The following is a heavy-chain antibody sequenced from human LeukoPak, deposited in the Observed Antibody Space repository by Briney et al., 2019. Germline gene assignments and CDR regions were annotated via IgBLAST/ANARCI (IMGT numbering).Heavy chain of an antibody. CDR3: ARDITPNIAVAGMDDY. D-gene: IGHD6-19*01. Sequence: GGSLRLSCAASGFTVSSNYMSWVRQAPGKGLEWVSVIYSGGSTYYADSVKGRFTISRDNSKNTLYLQMNSLRAEDTAAYYCARDITPNIAVAGMDDYWGQGTLVTVSS. J-gene: IGHJ4*02. V-gene: IGHV3-66*01. CDR1: GFTVSSNY. CDR2: IYSGGST.